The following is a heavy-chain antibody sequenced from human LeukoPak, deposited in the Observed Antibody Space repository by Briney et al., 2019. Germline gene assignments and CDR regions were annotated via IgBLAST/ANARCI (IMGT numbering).Heavy chain of an antibody. CDR3: ARERRDGYKVYFDY. Sequence: SETLSLTCTVSGGSINSYYWSWIRQPPGKGLECIGYIHYTGSTNYNPSLKSRVTISVDTSKNQFSLKLSSVTAADTAVYYCARERRDGYKVYFDYWGQGTLVTVSS. CDR2: IHYTGST. J-gene: IGHJ4*02. D-gene: IGHD5-24*01. CDR1: GGSINSYY. V-gene: IGHV4-59*01.